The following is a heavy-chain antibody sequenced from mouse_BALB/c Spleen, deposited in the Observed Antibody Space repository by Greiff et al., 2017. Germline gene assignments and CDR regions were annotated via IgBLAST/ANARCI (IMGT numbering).Heavy chain of an antibody. CDR3: ARQGKGAWFAY. J-gene: IGHJ3*01. CDR2: IYPGNVNT. D-gene: IGHD1-3*01. CDR1: GYTFTSYY. Sequence: QVQLQQSGPELVKPGASVRISCKASGYTFTSYYIHWVKQRPGQGLEWIGWIYPGNVNTKYNEKFKGKATLTADKSSSTAYMQLSSLTSEDSAVYFCARQGKGAWFAYWGQGTLVTVSA. V-gene: IGHV1S56*01.